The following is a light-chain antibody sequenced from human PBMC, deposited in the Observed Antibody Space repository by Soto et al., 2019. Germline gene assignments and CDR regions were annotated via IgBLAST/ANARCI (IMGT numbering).Light chain of an antibody. J-gene: IGKJ5*01. CDR2: EAS. V-gene: IGKV3-11*01. CDR3: QQRGEWPPGAT. Sequence: EIVLTQSLGTLSLSQRDRATLSCRAIQSIGSSLAWYQHRPGQAPRLLIYEASTRATGIPARFSGSGSGTDFTLNIFSLQTEDSAVYYCQQRGEWPPGATFGQGTRLEIK. CDR1: QSIGSS.